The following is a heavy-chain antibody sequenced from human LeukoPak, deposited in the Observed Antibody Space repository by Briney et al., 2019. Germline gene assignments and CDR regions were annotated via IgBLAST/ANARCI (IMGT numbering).Heavy chain of an antibody. J-gene: IGHJ4*02. CDR1: GFTFSSYS. V-gene: IGHV3-21*01. D-gene: IGHD3-3*01. CDR2: ISSSSSYI. Sequence: PGGSLRLSCAASGFTFSSYSMNWVRQAPGKGLEWVSSISSSSSYIYYADSVKGRFTISRDNAKNSLYLQMNSLRAEDTAVYYCARERFLEWYYFDYWGQGTLVTVSS. CDR3: ARERFLEWYYFDY.